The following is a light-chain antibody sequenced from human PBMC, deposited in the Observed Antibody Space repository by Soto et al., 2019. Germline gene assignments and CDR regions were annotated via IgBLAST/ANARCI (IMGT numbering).Light chain of an antibody. CDR3: QQYGPSPYT. CDR2: GAS. CDR1: QSVNGAF. V-gene: IGKV3-20*01. Sequence: EIVLTQSPGTLSLSPGERATLSCRASQSVNGAFVAWHKQKPGQAPRILIFGASNRATGIPYRFSGSGSGTDFTLTISRLEPEDFAVYYCQQYGPSPYTFGQGTRLDIK. J-gene: IGKJ2*01.